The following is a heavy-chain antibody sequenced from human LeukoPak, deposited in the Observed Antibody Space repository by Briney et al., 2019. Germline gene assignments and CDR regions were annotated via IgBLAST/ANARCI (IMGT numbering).Heavy chain of an antibody. Sequence: SETLSLTCTVSGGSISGYYWSWIRQPAGKGLEWIGRIYTSGSTNYNPSLKSRVTMSVDTSKNQFSLKLSSVTAADTAVYYCARNYDSSGYRGYYYYYGMDVWGQGTTVTVSS. CDR3: ARNYDSSGYRGYYYYYGMDV. CDR1: GGSISGYY. V-gene: IGHV4-4*07. D-gene: IGHD3-22*01. J-gene: IGHJ6*02. CDR2: IYTSGST.